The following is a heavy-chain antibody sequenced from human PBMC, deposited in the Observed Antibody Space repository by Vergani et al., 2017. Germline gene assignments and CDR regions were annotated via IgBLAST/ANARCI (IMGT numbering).Heavy chain of an antibody. CDR2: IYWDDDK. CDR3: AHRPECSSTSCTKNFDY. V-gene: IGHV2-5*02. Sequence: QITLKESGPTLVKPTQTLTLTCTFSGFSLSTSGVGVGWIRQPPGKALEWLALIYWDDDKRYSPSLKSRLTITKETSKNQVVLTMTNMDPVDTATYYCAHRPECSSTSCTKNFDYWGQGTLVTVSS. CDR1: GFSLSTSGVG. J-gene: IGHJ4*02. D-gene: IGHD2-2*01.